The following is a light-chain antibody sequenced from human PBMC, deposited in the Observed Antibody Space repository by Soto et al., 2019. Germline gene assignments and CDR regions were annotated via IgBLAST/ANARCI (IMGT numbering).Light chain of an antibody. CDR3: SSYKYSSTPLV. Sequence: QSALTQPASVSGSPGQSITISCTGTSSDVGGYNYVSWYQQYPGKAPKLMIFDVSNRPSGVSNRFSGSKSGNTASLTISGLHAEDEDDYYCSSYKYSSTPLVFGGGTKLTVL. CDR1: SSDVGGYNY. V-gene: IGLV2-14*01. CDR2: DVS. J-gene: IGLJ2*01.